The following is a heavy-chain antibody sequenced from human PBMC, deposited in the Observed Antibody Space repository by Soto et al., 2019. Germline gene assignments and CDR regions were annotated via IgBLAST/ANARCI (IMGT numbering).Heavy chain of an antibody. J-gene: IGHJ6*03. CDR3: ARRWISSRPTTETMDV. CDR2: IYYSGST. V-gene: IGHV4-39*01. Sequence: SETLSLTCTVSGGSISSSSYYWGWIRQPPGKGLEWIGSIYYSGSTYYNPSLKSRVTISVDTSKNQFSLKLSSVTAADTAVYYCARRWISSRPTTETMDVWGKGTTVTVSS. D-gene: IGHD2-2*01. CDR1: GGSISSSSYY.